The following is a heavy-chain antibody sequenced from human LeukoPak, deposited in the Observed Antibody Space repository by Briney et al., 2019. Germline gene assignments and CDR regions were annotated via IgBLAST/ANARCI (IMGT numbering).Heavy chain of an antibody. Sequence: SETLSLTCTVSGDSISTCYWNWIRQPAGKGLEWIGRFYTSGTTNYNPSLKSRVTMSLDTSKNQFSLKLSSVTAADTAVYYCASTYSSSWYNWYFDLWGRGSLVTVSS. CDR1: GDSISTCY. J-gene: IGHJ2*01. D-gene: IGHD6-13*01. V-gene: IGHV4-4*07. CDR2: FYTSGTT. CDR3: ASTYSSSWYNWYFDL.